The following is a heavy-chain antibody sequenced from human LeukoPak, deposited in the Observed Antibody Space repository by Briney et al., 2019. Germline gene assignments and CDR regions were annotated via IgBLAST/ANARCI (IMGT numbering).Heavy chain of an antibody. CDR2: IKQDESER. CDR3: ARLSAYYYGSFFYYYMDV. J-gene: IGHJ6*03. CDR1: GFTFSNAW. Sequence: GGSLRLSCAASGFTFSNAWMTWVRQSPGKGPEWVANIKQDESERYTVDSVKGRFTISRDNAKNSVYLHMNSLRAEDTALYYCARLSAYYYGSFFYYYMDVWGKGTTVTVS. D-gene: IGHD3-10*01. V-gene: IGHV3-7*01.